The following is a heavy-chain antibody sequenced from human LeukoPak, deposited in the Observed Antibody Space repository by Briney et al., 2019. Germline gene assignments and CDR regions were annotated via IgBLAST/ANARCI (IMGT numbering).Heavy chain of an antibody. CDR3: ARVNWNPDY. Sequence: SETLSLTCAVSGYSISRGYHWGWIRQPPGKGLEWIGSIHHSGSTYYNSSLKSRVAISVDTSKNQFSLKVSSVTAADTAVYYCARVNWNPDYWGQGTLVTVSS. J-gene: IGHJ4*02. V-gene: IGHV4-38-2*01. CDR1: GYSISRGYH. CDR2: IHHSGST. D-gene: IGHD1-1*01.